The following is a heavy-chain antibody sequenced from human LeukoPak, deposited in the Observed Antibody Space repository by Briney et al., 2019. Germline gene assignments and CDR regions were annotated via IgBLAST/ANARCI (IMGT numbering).Heavy chain of an antibody. V-gene: IGHV3-21*01. J-gene: IGHJ5*02. CDR2: ISSSSSYI. Sequence: GGSLRLSCAASGFTFSSYSMNWVRQAPGKGLEWVSSISSSSSYIYYADSVKGRSTISRDNAKNSLYLQMNSLRAEDTAVYYCARDAPMSRGYDGNNWFDPWGQGTLVTVSS. CDR3: ARDAPMSRGYDGNNWFDP. CDR1: GFTFSSYS. D-gene: IGHD5-12*01.